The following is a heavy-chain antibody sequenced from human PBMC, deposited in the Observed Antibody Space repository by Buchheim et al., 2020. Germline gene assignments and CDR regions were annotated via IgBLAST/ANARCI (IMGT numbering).Heavy chain of an antibody. V-gene: IGHV3-15*07. CDR1: DFSFSNAW. D-gene: IGHD2/OR15-2a*01. CDR3: TTDYFWRPFDY. Sequence: EVQLVESGGGLVQPGGSLRLSCAVSDFSFSNAWMNWVRQAPGKGLESVGRIKNKAGGATTDYGAPVKGRFTISRDDSKNTLYLQMNSLKTEDTAVYYCTTDYFWRPFDYWGQGTL. J-gene: IGHJ4*02. CDR2: IKNKAGGATT.